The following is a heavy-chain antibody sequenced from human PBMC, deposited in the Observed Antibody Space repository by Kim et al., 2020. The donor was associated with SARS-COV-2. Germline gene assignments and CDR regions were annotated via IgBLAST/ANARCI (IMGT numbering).Heavy chain of an antibody. Sequence: GGSLRLSCAASGFSLSNFAMHWVRQAPGKGPEWMAVICASGGEKYDESAVDGRFIITRNYTKNTQLLLKNLPGVETTAYYYWREWDPKRYHYVPPYGGG. CDR2: ICASGGEK. V-gene: IGHV3-30*04. CDR3: REWDPKRYHYVPPYG. D-gene: IGHD3-10*02. CDR1: GFSLSNFA. J-gene: IGHJ1*01.